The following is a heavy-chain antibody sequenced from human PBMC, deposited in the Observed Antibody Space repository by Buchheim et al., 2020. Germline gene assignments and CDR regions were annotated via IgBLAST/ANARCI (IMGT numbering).Heavy chain of an antibody. CDR1: GFTFSTYG. V-gene: IGHV3-30*18. Sequence: QVQLVESGGGVVQPGRSLRLSCAASGFTFSTYGMHWVRQAPGKGLEWVTVISYDGSNKYYADSVKGRFTIPRDNSKNTPYLQMNSLRAEDTAVYYCAKDSCSGDSCWDPGMDVWGQGTT. J-gene: IGHJ6*02. CDR3: AKDSCSGDSCWDPGMDV. D-gene: IGHD2-15*01. CDR2: ISYDGSNK.